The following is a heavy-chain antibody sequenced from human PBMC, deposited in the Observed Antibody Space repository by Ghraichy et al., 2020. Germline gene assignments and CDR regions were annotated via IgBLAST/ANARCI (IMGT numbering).Heavy chain of an antibody. CDR2: IYYSGST. D-gene: IGHD2/OR15-2a*01. V-gene: IGHV4-61*01. CDR3: ARAVIDYYYGMDV. Sequence: TLSLTCTVSGGSVSSGSYYWSWIRQPPGKGLEWIGYIYYSGSTNYNPSLKSRVTISVDTSKNQFSLKLSSVTAADTAVYYCARAVIDYYYGMDVWGQGTTVTVSS. J-gene: IGHJ6*02. CDR1: GGSVSSGSYY.